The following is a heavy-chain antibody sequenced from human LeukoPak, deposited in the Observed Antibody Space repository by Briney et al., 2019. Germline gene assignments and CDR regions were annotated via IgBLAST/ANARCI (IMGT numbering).Heavy chain of an antibody. CDR1: GFTFSGYA. V-gene: IGHV3-23*01. CDR2: ISGSGDNR. Sequence: PGGSLRLSCAASGFTFSGYAMTWVRQAPGKGLEWVSAISGSGDNRNYAESVKGRFTVSRDNSKNTLYLQMNSLRAEDTAVYYCAILPRSPNWNYFDYWGQGTLVTVSS. J-gene: IGHJ4*02. D-gene: IGHD1-1*01. CDR3: AILPRSPNWNYFDY.